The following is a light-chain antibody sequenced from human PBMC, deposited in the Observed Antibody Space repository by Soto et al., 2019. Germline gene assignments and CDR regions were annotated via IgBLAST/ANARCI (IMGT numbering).Light chain of an antibody. V-gene: IGKV1-9*01. Sequence: DIQLTQSPAFLSASVGDRVTITCRASQGISTYLAWYQQKPGKAPTLLIYAAYTLQSGVPSRFSGSGSGTEFTLTISSLQPEDFATYYCQQLNTYPQTFGQGTKVEIK. CDR2: AAY. CDR1: QGISTY. J-gene: IGKJ1*01. CDR3: QQLNTYPQT.